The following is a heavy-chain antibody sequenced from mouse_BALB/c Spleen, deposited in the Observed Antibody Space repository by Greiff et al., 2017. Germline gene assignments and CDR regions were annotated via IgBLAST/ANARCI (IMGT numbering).Heavy chain of an antibody. D-gene: IGHD2-3*01. CDR3: TRVTTLYYYAMDY. J-gene: IGHJ4*01. CDR1: GFTFSNYW. Sequence: DVKLQESGGGLVQPGGSMKLSCVASGFTFSNYWMNWVRQSPEKGLEWVAEIRLKSNNYATHYAESVKGRFTISRDDSKSSVYLQMNNLRAEDTGIYYCTRVTTLYYYAMDYWGQGTSVTVSS. CDR2: IRLKSNNYAT. V-gene: IGHV6-6*02.